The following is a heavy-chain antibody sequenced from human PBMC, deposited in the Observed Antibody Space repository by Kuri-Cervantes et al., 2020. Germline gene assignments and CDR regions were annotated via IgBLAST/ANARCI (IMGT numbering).Heavy chain of an antibody. D-gene: IGHD2-2*01. V-gene: IGHV4-34*01. CDR3: ARAFVVVPFSWFDP. Sequence: ESLKISCAASGFTFSSYPMDWVRQASGKGLEWIGEINHSGSTNYNPSLKSRVTISVDTSKNQFSLKLSSVTAADTAVYYCARAFVVVPFSWFDPWGQGTLVTVSS. CDR2: INHSGST. CDR1: GFTFSSYP. J-gene: IGHJ5*02.